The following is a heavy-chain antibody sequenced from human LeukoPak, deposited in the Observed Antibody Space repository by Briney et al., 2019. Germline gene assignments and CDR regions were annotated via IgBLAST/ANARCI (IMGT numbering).Heavy chain of an antibody. J-gene: IGHJ5*02. V-gene: IGHV4-30-4*01. CDR1: GGSISSGDYY. Sequence: SETLSLTCTVSGGSISSGDYYGSWIRHPPGKALEWIGYIYYSGSTYYNPSLKSRVTISVDTSKNQFSLKLSSVTAADTAVYYCARVADGSSWFDPWGQGTLVTVSS. D-gene: IGHD5-24*01. CDR2: IYYSGST. CDR3: ARVADGSSWFDP.